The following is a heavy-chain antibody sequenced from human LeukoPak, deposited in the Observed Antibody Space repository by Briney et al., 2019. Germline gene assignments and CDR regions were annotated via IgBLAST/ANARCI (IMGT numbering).Heavy chain of an antibody. CDR3: AKDPEYYYGSGSYSWFDP. D-gene: IGHD3-10*01. CDR2: ISGSGGST. CDR1: GFTFSSYA. V-gene: IGHV3-23*01. J-gene: IGHJ5*02. Sequence: PGGPLRLSCAASGFTFSSYAMSWVRQAPGKGLEWVSAISGSGGSTYYADSVKGRFTISRDNSKNTLYLQMNSLRAEDTAVYYCAKDPEYYYGSGSYSWFDPWGQGTLVTVSS.